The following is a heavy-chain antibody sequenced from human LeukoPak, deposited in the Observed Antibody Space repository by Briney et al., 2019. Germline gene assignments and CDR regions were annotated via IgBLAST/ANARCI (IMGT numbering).Heavy chain of an antibody. Sequence: PSETLSLTCAVYGGSFSGYYWSWIRQPPGKGLEWIGEINHSGSTNYNPSLKSRVTISVDTSKNQFSLKLSSVTAADTAVYYCARGAVAGTISLFDYWGQGTLVTVSS. CDR1: GGSFSGYY. J-gene: IGHJ4*02. CDR3: ARGAVAGTISLFDY. V-gene: IGHV4-34*01. D-gene: IGHD6-19*01. CDR2: INHSGST.